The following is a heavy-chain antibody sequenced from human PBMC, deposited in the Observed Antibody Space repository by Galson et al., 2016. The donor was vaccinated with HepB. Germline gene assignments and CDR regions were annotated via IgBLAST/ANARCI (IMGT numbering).Heavy chain of an antibody. CDR3: AHRRCYSSGCHRFDY. D-gene: IGHD6-19*01. J-gene: IGHJ4*02. V-gene: IGHV2-5*02. CDR1: GFSLSTSGAG. Sequence: PALVKPTQTLTLPCTFSGFSLSTSGAGVGWIRQPPGKALEWLAPIYWDDDTRYSPSLRSRLTITKGTSKNQVVLTMTNMDPVDTATYYCAHRRCYSSGCHRFDYWGQGTLVTVSS. CDR2: IYWDDDT.